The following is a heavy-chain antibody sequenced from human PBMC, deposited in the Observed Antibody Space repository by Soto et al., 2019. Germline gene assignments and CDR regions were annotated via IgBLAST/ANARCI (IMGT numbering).Heavy chain of an antibody. J-gene: IGHJ4*02. CDR3: AGRPEIHPR. CDR2: IHRDGVT. Sequence: QVHLQESGPGLVKPSETLSLTCAISGGSTSSSDWWTWVRQPPGEGLEWIGEIHRDGVTNYNSSLQSRPTIFPDHSRNQFSLSLTSGTAADAAVYFCAGRPEIHPRWGQGILVPVSS. CDR1: GGSTSSSDW. V-gene: IGHV4-4*02. D-gene: IGHD1-26*01.